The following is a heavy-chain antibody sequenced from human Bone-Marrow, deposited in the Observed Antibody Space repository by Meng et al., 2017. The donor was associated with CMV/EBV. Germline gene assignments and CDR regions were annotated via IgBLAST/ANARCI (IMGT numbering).Heavy chain of an antibody. CDR2: INPNSGST. Sequence: ASVKVSCKASGYTFTGDYMHWVRQAPGQGLEWMGWINPNSGSTNYAQKFQGRVTMTRDTSISTAYMELSRLRSDDTAVYYCARDHYYYDSSGYYYDFYYWGQGTLVTVSS. CDR1: GYTFTGDY. V-gene: IGHV1-2*02. CDR3: ARDHYYYDSSGYYYDFYY. D-gene: IGHD3-22*01. J-gene: IGHJ4*02.